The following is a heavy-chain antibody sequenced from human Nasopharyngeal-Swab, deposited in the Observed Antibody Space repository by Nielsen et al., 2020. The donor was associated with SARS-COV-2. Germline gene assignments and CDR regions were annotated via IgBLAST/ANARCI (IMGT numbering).Heavy chain of an antibody. CDR3: ARVLTVRDYYYYYMDV. J-gene: IGHJ6*03. V-gene: IGHV1-2*06. D-gene: IGHD4/OR15-4a*01. CDR2: INPNSGGT. Sequence: WVRQAPGQGLEWMGRINPNSGGTNYAQKFQGRVTMTRDTSISTAYMELSRLRSEDTAVYYCARVLTVRDYYYYYMDVWGKGTTVTVSS.